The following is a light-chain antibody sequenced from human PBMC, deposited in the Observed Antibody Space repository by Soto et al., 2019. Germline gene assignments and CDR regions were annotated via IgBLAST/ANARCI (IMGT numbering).Light chain of an antibody. J-gene: IGLJ3*02. CDR1: RSDVGGYDY. CDR3: SSYTTSHTRV. CDR2: DVS. Sequence: QSALTQPASVSGSPGQSITISCTGTRSDVGGYDYVSWYQQHPGKAPKLMIYDVSNRPSGVSSRFSGSKSGNTASLTISGLQAEDEADYYCSSYTTSHTRVFGGGTKVTVL. V-gene: IGLV2-14*01.